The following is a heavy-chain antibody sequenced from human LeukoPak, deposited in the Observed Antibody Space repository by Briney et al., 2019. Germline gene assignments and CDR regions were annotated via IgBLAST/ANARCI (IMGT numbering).Heavy chain of an antibody. D-gene: IGHD5-18*01. J-gene: IGHJ4*02. CDR1: GFTFSSYA. CDR3: AKRIQSAMATGY. V-gene: IGHV3-23*01. CDR2: ISGSGAST. Sequence: GGSLRLSCAASGFTFSSYAMSWVRQAPGKGLEWVSAISGSGASTYYADSVKGRFTISRDNSKNTLYLQMNSLRAEDTAVYYCAKRIQSAMATGYWGQGTLVTVSS.